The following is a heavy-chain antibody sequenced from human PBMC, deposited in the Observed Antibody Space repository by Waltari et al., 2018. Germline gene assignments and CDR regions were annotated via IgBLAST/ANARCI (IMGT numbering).Heavy chain of an antibody. V-gene: IGHV1-69*05. D-gene: IGHD3-3*01. Sequence: QVQLVQSGAEVKKPGSSVKVSCKASGGTFSSYAISWVRQAPGQGLEWMGGIIPIFGTANYAQKFQGRVTITTDESTSTAYMELSSLRSEDTAVYYCARGGVITIFGVETWRAFDIWGQGTMVTVSS. CDR2: IIPIFGTA. CDR3: ARGGVITIFGVETWRAFDI. CDR1: GGTFSSYA. J-gene: IGHJ3*02.